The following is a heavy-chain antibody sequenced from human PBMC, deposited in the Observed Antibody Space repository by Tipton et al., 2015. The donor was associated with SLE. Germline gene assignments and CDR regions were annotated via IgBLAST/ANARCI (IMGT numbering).Heavy chain of an antibody. V-gene: IGHV3-9*01. D-gene: IGHD1-26*01. CDR2: ISWNSGSI. CDR3: AKANSGSYLPLDY. CDR1: GFTFDDYA. J-gene: IGHJ4*02. Sequence: SLRLSCAASGFTFDDYAMHWVRQAPGKGLEWVSGISWNSGSIGYADSVKGRFTISRDNAKNSLYLQMNSLRAEDTALYYCAKANSGSYLPLDYWGQGTLVTVSS.